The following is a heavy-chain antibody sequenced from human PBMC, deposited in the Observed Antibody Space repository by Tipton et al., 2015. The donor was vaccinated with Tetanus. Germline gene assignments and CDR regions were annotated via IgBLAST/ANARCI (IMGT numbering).Heavy chain of an antibody. D-gene: IGHD1-26*01. V-gene: IGHV4-4*07. J-gene: IGHJ6*02. CDR1: GGSLNTFY. CDR2: VYSSGST. Sequence: LRLSCTVSGGSLNTFYWNWIRQPAGKGLEWIGRVYSSGSTNYNPSLKSRVTMSIDASKNQFSLGLTSVTAADTAVYYCARDFRERSGTYYPYYYTMDVWGQGTTVTVSS. CDR3: ARDFRERSGTYYPYYYTMDV.